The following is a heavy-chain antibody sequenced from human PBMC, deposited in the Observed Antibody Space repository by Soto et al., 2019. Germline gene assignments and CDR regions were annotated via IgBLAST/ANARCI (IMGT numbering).Heavy chain of an antibody. CDR1: GGSISSGGYY. D-gene: IGHD6-19*01. J-gene: IGHJ6*02. CDR2: IYYSGST. CDR3: ARGVAGTSYYYYYGMDV. V-gene: IGHV4-31*03. Sequence: KPSETLSLTCTVSGGSISSGGYYWSWTRQHPGKGLEWIGYIYYSGSTYYNPSLKSRVTISVDTSKNQFSLKLSSVTAADTAVYYCARGVAGTSYYYYYGMDVWGQGTTVTVSS.